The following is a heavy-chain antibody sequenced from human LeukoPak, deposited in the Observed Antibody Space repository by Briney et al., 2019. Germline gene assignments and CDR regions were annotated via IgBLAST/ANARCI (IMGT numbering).Heavy chain of an antibody. CDR3: ARGHSSGWSLMDV. CDR2: IYYSGST. Sequence: SETLSLTCTVSGGSISSSSYYWGWIRQPPGKGLEWIGSIYYSGSTYYNPSLKSRVTISVDTSKNQFSLKLSSVTAADTAVYYCARGHSSGWSLMDVWGKGLTVTVSS. D-gene: IGHD6-19*01. J-gene: IGHJ6*03. V-gene: IGHV4-39*07. CDR1: GGSISSSSYY.